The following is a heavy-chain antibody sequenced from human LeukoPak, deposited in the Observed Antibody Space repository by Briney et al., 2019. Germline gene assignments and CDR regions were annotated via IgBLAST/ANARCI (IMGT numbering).Heavy chain of an antibody. J-gene: IGHJ4*02. CDR1: GFIFHDFP. D-gene: IGHD3-22*01. Sequence: PGGSLRLSCAASGFIFHDFPMHWVRQVPGKSLEWVSLISGDGLTTYYGDSVKGRFTISRDNSKNSLYLQMNDLRTEDTAFYYCARGVNTISFTFDYWGQGTLVPVSS. V-gene: IGHV3-43*02. CDR2: ISGDGLTT. CDR3: ARGVNTISFTFDY.